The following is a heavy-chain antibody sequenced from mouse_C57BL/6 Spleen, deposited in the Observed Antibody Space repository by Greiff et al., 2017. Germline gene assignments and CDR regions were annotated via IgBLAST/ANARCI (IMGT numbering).Heavy chain of an antibody. D-gene: IGHD1-2*01. CDR3: ARPRSAGYYFDY. V-gene: IGHV5-6*01. CDR2: ISSGGSYT. J-gene: IGHJ2*01. Sequence: DVHLVESGGDLVKPGGSLKLSCAASGFTFSSYGMSWVRQTPDKRLEWVATISSGGSYTYYPDSVKGRFTISRDNAKNTLYLQMSSLKSEDTAMYYWARPRSAGYYFDYWGQGTTLTVSS. CDR1: GFTFSSYG.